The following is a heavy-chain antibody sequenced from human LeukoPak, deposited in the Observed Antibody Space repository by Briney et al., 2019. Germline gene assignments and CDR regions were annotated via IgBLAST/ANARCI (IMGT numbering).Heavy chain of an antibody. CDR1: GFSFSNYW. J-gene: IGHJ4*02. V-gene: IGHV3-7*01. Sequence: GGSLRLSCEGSGFSFSNYWMTWVRQAPGKGLEWVANIKQDGSEKYYVDSVKGRFTISRDNAKNSLYLQMNSLRAEDTAVYYCARDIELYYDFWSGYSNYFDYWGQGTLVTVSS. CDR2: IKQDGSEK. CDR3: ARDIELYYDFWSGYSNYFDY. D-gene: IGHD3-3*01.